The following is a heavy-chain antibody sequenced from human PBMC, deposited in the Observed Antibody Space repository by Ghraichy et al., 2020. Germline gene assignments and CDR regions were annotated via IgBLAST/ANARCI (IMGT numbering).Heavy chain of an antibody. CDR3: ARGFRSQTGLIDY. J-gene: IGHJ4*02. D-gene: IGHD1-14*01. V-gene: IGHV3-11*05. Sequence: GGSLRLSCAASGFTFSDYYMSWIRQAPGKGLEWVSYIRSSSCYTNYAESVKGRFTISRDNAKNSLSLQMNSLRAEDTAVYYCARGFRSQTGLIDYWGQGTLVIVSS. CDR1: GFTFSDYY. CDR2: IRSSSCYT.